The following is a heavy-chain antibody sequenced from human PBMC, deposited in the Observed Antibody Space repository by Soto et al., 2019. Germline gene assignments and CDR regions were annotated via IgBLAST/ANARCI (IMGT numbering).Heavy chain of an antibody. V-gene: IGHV3-74*01. J-gene: IGHJ4*02. D-gene: IGHD2-15*01. CDR2: INSDGSST. CDR1: GFTFSSYW. CDR3: ARGSVEATPHY. Sequence: RRYLRLSCAASGFTFSSYWMHCVRQAPGKGLVWVSRINSDGSSTSYADSVKGRFTISRDNAKNTLYLQMNSLRAEDTAVYYFARGSVEATPHYWGQGTLVT.